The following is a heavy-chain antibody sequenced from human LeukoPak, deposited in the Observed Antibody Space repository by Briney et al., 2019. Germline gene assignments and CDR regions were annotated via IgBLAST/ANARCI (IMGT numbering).Heavy chain of an antibody. V-gene: IGHV3-7*01. CDR2: IKQDGSEK. D-gene: IGHD6-6*01. Sequence: TGGSLRLSCAASGFTFSNYWMSWVRQAPGKGLEWVANIKQDGSEKYYVDSVKGRFTISRDNAKNSLYLQMNSLRAEDTAVHYCASGQQLGYWGQGTLVTVSS. CDR3: ASGQQLGY. CDR1: GFTFSNYW. J-gene: IGHJ4*02.